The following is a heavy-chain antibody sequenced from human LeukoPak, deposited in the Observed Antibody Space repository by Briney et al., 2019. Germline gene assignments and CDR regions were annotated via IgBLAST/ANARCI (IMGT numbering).Heavy chain of an antibody. CDR3: AKDAQRGSDYSNSLQN. CDR1: GFTFSHYG. CDR2: IWSDGSDK. J-gene: IGHJ1*01. Sequence: GGSLRLSCAASGFTFSHYGMHWVRQTPGAGLEWVAVIWSDGSDKYYAKSVKGRFTISRDNSKNSLFLQMNSLRAEDTAVYYCAKDAQRGSDYSNSLQNWGQGILVTVSS. D-gene: IGHD4-11*01. V-gene: IGHV3-33*06.